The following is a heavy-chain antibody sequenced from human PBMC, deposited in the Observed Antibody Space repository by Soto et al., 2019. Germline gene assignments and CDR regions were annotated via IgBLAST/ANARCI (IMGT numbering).Heavy chain of an antibody. V-gene: IGHV3-33*06. CDR2: IWAHGTDQ. Sequence: QVRLVQSGGGVVQPGRSLTLSCAASGYSITNNGMHWVRQAPGKGLEWVALIWAHGTDQYYADSVKGRFTGSRETSTNTVDLQMNSLRAEDTARYYCGKDIKSGSIDYWGQGTLVTVSS. CDR1: GYSITNNG. D-gene: IGHD1-1*01. CDR3: GKDIKSGSIDY. J-gene: IGHJ4*02.